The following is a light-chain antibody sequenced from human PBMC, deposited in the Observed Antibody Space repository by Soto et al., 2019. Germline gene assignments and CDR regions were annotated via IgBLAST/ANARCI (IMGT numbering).Light chain of an antibody. V-gene: IGKV1-27*01. CDR3: QKYDSVPFT. CDR2: AAS. J-gene: IGKJ3*01. CDR1: QGISNY. Sequence: DIQMTQSPSSLSASIGDRVTITCRASQGISNYLAWYQQKPGKVPNLLIYAASTLQSGVPSRFSGSGSGTDFILTIXSXXXXXXXXXYXQKYDSVPFTFGPGTKVDIK.